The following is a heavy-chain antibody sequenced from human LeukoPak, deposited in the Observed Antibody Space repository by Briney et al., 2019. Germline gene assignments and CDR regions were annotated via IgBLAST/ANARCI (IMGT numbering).Heavy chain of an antibody. CDR2: ISYDGSNK. D-gene: IGHD5-12*01. CDR1: GFTFTSYS. V-gene: IGHV3-30*18. Sequence: GGSLRLSCAASGFTFTSYSMNWVRQAPGKGLEWVAVISYDGSNKYYADSVKGRFTISRDNSKNTLYLQMNSLRAEDTAVYYCAKDSTHRIVPSPGYFDYWGQGTLVTVSS. J-gene: IGHJ4*02. CDR3: AKDSTHRIVPSPGYFDY.